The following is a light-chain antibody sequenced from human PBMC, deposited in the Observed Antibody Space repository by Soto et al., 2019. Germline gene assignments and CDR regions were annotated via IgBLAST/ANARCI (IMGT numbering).Light chain of an antibody. Sequence: ASQMTQSPSSLSASLGDRVTISCRASLDIRNDLGWYQQKPGKAPRLLIYAASRLQDGVPSRFSGSGSGTDFTLTISGLQPEDFAIYYCLQDYGYPRTFGQGTKVEIK. CDR3: LQDYGYPRT. CDR2: AAS. V-gene: IGKV1-6*01. CDR1: LDIRND. J-gene: IGKJ1*01.